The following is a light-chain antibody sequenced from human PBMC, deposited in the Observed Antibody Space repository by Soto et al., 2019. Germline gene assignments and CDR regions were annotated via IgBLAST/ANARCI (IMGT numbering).Light chain of an antibody. V-gene: IGKV3-20*01. CDR2: GAS. CDR1: QSVGSK. Sequence: EIVLTQSPGTLSLSPGERATLSCRASQSVGSKLAWYRQTPGQPPRLLIYGASTRATDTPARFSGSGAGTDFTLIISRLEPVDFAVYYCQQYGSSFATFSQGTQVE. J-gene: IGKJ1*01. CDR3: QQYGSSFAT.